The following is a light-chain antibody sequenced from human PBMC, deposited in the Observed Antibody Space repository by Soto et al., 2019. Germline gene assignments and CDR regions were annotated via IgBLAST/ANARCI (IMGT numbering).Light chain of an antibody. CDR2: DAS. V-gene: IGKV1-5*01. CDR3: LRYNAFSQT. Sequence: GDRVTITCRASQSMNDWLAWYQQKQGKAPKVLIYDASSLQSGVPSRFSGSGSGTEFTLTIDSLQPDDVATYYCLRYNAFSQTFGQGTKVDIK. CDR1: QSMNDW. J-gene: IGKJ1*01.